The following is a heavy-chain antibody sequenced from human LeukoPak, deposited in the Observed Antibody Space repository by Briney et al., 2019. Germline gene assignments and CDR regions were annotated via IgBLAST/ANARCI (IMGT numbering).Heavy chain of an antibody. J-gene: IGHJ6*02. Sequence: GGSLRLSCAASGFTFSSYGMHWVRQAPGKGLEWVSAISGSGDNTYYADSVKGRFTISRDNSKNTLYLQMNSLRAEDTAVYYCAKEVSRQQLAYYYYGMDVWGQGTTVTVSS. CDR2: ISGSGDNT. D-gene: IGHD6-13*01. CDR3: AKEVSRQQLAYYYYGMDV. V-gene: IGHV3-23*01. CDR1: GFTFSSYG.